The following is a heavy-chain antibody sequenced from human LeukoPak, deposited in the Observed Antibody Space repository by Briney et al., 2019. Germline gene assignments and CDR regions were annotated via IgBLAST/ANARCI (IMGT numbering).Heavy chain of an antibody. V-gene: IGHV3-66*01. D-gene: IGHD1-26*01. J-gene: IGHJ4*02. Sequence: GGSLRLSCAASGFTFSSYAMSWVRQAPGKGLEWVSVIYSGGSTYYADSVKGRFTISRDNSKNTLYLQMNSLRAEDTAVYYCARAPYSGSYTFDYWGQGTLVTVSS. CDR3: ARAPYSGSYTFDY. CDR1: GFTFSSYA. CDR2: IYSGGST.